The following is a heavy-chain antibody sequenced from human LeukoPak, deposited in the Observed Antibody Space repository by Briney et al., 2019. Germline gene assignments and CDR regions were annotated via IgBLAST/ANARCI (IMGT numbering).Heavy chain of an antibody. CDR2: VYYIGTN. CDR1: IDFDTGLY. V-gene: IGHV4-59*08. J-gene: IGHJ4*02. Sequence: SQTLALTCTFSIDFDTGLYWNCMPQPPRKGRDWIRYVYYIGTNKYNPSLKRRVTISVDTSKLLFALKVSSVTDVDTAVYYCARGWSLDYWGQGTLVTVPS. CDR3: ARGWSLDY. D-gene: IGHD3-3*01.